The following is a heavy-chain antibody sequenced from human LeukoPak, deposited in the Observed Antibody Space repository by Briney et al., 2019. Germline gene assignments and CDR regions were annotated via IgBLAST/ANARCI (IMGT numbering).Heavy chain of an antibody. V-gene: IGHV3-21*01. CDR2: ISLSSSYI. CDR1: GFTFSSYS. CDR3: AKDQHGYNTNRIFDY. J-gene: IGHJ4*02. D-gene: IGHD5-24*01. Sequence: PGGSLRLSCAASGFTFSSYSMDWVRQAPGKGLEWVSSISLSSSYIYYADSVKGRFTISRDNAKNSLYLQMNSLRAEDTAVYYCAKDQHGYNTNRIFDYWGQGTLVTVSS.